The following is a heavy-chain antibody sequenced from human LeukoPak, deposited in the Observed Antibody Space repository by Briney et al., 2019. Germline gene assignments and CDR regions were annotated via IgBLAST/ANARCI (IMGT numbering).Heavy chain of an antibody. Sequence: SETLSLTCTVSGGSISSYYWSWIRQPPGKGLEWIGRIYTSGSTNYNPSLKSRVTMSVDTSKNQFSLKLSSVTAADTAVYYCARPTYYYDSSGYYFDAFDIWGQGTMVTVSS. CDR3: ARPTYYYDSSGYYFDAFDI. CDR2: IYTSGST. V-gene: IGHV4-4*07. D-gene: IGHD3-22*01. CDR1: GGSISSYY. J-gene: IGHJ3*02.